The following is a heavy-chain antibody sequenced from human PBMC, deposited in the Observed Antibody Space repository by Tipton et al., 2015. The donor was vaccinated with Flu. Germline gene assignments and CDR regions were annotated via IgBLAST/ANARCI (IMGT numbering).Heavy chain of an antibody. Sequence: LRLSCAASGFPITNNYMSWVRQAPGKGLEWIGHIYYIGSTNYNPSLKSRVTISVDTSKNQFSLKLSSVTAADTAVYYCARMEWTVTTPRYFDLWGRGTLVTVSS. V-gene: IGHV4-59*12. CDR1: GFPITNNY. D-gene: IGHD4-17*01. J-gene: IGHJ2*01. CDR2: IYYIGST. CDR3: ARMEWTVTTPRYFDL.